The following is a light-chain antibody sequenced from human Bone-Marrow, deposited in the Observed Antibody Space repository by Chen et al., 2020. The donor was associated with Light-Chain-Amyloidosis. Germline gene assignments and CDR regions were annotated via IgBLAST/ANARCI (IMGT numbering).Light chain of an antibody. V-gene: IGKV3-20*01. Sequence: EIVLTQSPGTLSLSPGEGANLSCRASQTISSNYLTWYQQKFGQAPRLLIYGSSSRATGIPDRFTGSGSGTDFTLTINRLEPEDFAMYYCQQYGTSPLTFGAETKVEIK. CDR3: QQYGTSPLT. CDR2: GSS. CDR1: QTISSNY. J-gene: IGKJ4*01.